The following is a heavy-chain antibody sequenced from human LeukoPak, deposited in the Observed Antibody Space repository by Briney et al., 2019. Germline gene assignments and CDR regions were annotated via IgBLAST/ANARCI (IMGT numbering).Heavy chain of an antibody. CDR2: ISWRSSDI. CDR1: GFTLSSYN. Sequence: GGSLRLSCVASGFTLSSYNMKWVRQAPGKRLEWVSSISWRSSDIEYADSVKGRFTISRDNAKNSLYLQMNSLRAEDTAVYYCASPYYYGSGSPWGQGTLVTVSS. V-gene: IGHV3-21*01. J-gene: IGHJ5*02. CDR3: ASPYYYGSGSP. D-gene: IGHD3-10*01.